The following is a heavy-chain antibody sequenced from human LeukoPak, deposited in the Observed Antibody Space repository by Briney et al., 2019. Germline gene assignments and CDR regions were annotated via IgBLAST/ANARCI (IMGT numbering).Heavy chain of an antibody. D-gene: IGHD3-9*01. CDR2: IYYSGST. J-gene: IGHJ6*03. CDR1: GGSISSSSYY. V-gene: IGHV4-39*01. Sequence: SETLSLTCTVSGGSISSSSYYWGWIRQPPGKGLEWIGSIYYSGSTYYNPSLKSRVTISVDTSKNQFSLKLSSVTAADTAVYYCARLQSFDWLSLVYYYYYYMDVWGKGTTVTISS. CDR3: ARLQSFDWLSLVYYYYYYMDV.